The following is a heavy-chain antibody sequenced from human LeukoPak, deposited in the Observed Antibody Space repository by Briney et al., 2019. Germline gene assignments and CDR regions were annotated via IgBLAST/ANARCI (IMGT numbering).Heavy chain of an antibody. V-gene: IGHV4-31*03. Sequence: PSETLSLTCTVSGDSISSGGYYWSWIRQHPGKGLEWIGYIYYSGSTYYNPSLKSRVTISVDTSKNQFSLKLSSVTAADTAVYYCARWDSDYYYGMDVWGQGTTVTVSS. CDR1: GDSISSGGYY. CDR3: ARWDSDYYYGMDV. J-gene: IGHJ6*02. CDR2: IYYSGST. D-gene: IGHD1-26*01.